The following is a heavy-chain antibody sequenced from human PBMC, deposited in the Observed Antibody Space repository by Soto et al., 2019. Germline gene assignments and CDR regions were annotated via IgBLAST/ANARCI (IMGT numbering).Heavy chain of an antibody. V-gene: IGHV2-5*01. Sequence: SGPTLVNPTQTLTLTCTFSGFSLSTSGVGVGWIRQPPGKALEWLALIYWNDDKRYSPSLKSRLTITKETSKNQVVLTMTNMDPVDTATYYCALKRGAARPWYWLHPCGPGTLVTVSS. D-gene: IGHD6-6*01. CDR1: GFSLSTSGVG. CDR2: IYWNDDK. CDR3: ALKRGAARPWYWLHP. J-gene: IGHJ5*02.